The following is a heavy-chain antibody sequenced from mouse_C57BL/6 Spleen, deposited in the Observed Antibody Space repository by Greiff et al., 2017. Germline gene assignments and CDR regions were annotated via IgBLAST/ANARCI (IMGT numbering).Heavy chain of an antibody. CDR1: GYSFTGYY. D-gene: IGHD1-1*01. CDR3: ARVGTTVVAFDY. CDR2: INPSTGGT. J-gene: IGHJ2*01. Sequence: EVQLQQSGPELVKPGASVKISCKASGYSFTGYYMNWVKQSPEKSLEWIGEINPSTGGTTYNQKFKAKATLTVDKSSSTAYMQLKSLTSEDSAVYYCARVGTTVVAFDYWGQGTTLTVSS. V-gene: IGHV1-42*01.